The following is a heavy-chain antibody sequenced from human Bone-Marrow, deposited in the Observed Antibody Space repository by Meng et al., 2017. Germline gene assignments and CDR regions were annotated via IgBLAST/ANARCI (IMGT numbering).Heavy chain of an antibody. J-gene: IGHJ4*02. CDR2: IYHSGST. CDR1: GYSISSGYY. D-gene: IGHD3-10*01. CDR3: ARQYGSGSYYKHIDY. Sequence: SETLSLTCTVSGYSISSGYYWGWIRQPPGKGLEWIGSIYHSGSTYYNPSLKSRVTISVDTSKNQFSLKLSSVTAADTAVYYCARQYGSGSYYKHIDYWGQGTLVTVSS. V-gene: IGHV4-38-2*02.